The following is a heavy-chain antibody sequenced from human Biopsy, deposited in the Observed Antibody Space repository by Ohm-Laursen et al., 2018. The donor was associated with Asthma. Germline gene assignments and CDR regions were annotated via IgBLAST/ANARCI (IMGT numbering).Heavy chain of an antibody. CDR1: GGTFNTYV. CDR2: INSVFGTT. CDR3: ARKAGSCISRTCYSLDF. J-gene: IGHJ4*02. D-gene: IGHD2-2*01. V-gene: IGHV1-69*01. Sequence: SSVKVSCKPLGGTFNTYVIGWVRQAPGQGLEWMGGINSVFGTTTYPQKFQDRATITADDSTSTVYTELSSLRSEDTAVYYCARKAGSCISRTCYSLDFWGQGTLVTVSS.